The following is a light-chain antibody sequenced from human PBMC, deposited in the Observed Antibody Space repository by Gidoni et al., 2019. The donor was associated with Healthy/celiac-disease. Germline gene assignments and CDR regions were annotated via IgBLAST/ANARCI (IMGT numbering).Light chain of an antibody. CDR1: QSISSW. V-gene: IGKV1-5*03. J-gene: IGKJ1*01. CDR2: KAS. CDR3: QQYNSYMX. Sequence: DIQMTQSPSTLSASVGDRVTITCRASQSISSWLAWYQQKPGKAPKLLIYKASSLESGVPSRFSGSGSGTEFTLTISSLQPDDFATYYCQQYNSYMXFXQGTKVEIK.